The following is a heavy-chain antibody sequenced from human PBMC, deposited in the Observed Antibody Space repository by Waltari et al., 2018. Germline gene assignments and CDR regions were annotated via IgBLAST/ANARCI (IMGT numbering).Heavy chain of an antibody. D-gene: IGHD6-13*01. CDR3: ARDEQQLVLFDI. CDR2: IYHSGST. CDR1: GYAISSGYY. J-gene: IGHJ3*02. Sequence: QVHLRESGPGLVKPSETLSLTCAVSGYAISSGYYWVWIRQPPGKGLEWIGSIYHSGSTYYNPSLKSRVTISVDTSKNQFSLKLSSGTAADTAVYYCARDEQQLVLFDIWGQGTMVTVSS. V-gene: IGHV4-38-2*02.